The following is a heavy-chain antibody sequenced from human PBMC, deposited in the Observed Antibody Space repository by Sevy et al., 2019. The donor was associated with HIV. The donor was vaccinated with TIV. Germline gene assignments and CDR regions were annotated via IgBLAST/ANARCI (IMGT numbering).Heavy chain of an antibody. V-gene: IGHV4-61*02. CDR3: ASGGVVAATRWYYYYMDV. J-gene: IGHJ6*03. CDR1: GGSISSGSYY. D-gene: IGHD2-15*01. Sequence: SETLSLTCTVSGGSISSGSYYWSWIRQPAGKGLEWIGRIYTSGNTNYNPSLKSRVTISVDTSKNQFSLKLSSVTAADTAVYYCASGGVVAATRWYYYYMDVWGKGTTVTVSS. CDR2: IYTSGNT.